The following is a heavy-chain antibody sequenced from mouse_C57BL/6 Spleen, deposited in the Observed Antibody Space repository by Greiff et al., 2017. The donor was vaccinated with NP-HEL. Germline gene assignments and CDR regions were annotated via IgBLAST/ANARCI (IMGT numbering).Heavy chain of an antibody. CDR3: ARRSIYDGYYWFAY. Sequence: VQLQQSGPELVKPGASVKIPCKASGYTFTDYNMDWVKQSHGKSLEWIGDINPNNGGTSYNQKLKGKATLTVDTSSSTAYMELRSLTSEDTAVYYCARRSIYDGYYWFAYWGQGTLVTVSA. CDR1: GYTFTDYN. CDR2: INPNNGGT. V-gene: IGHV1-18*01. D-gene: IGHD2-3*01. J-gene: IGHJ3*01.